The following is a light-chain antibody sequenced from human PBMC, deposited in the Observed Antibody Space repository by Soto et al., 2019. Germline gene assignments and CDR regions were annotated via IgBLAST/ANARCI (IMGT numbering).Light chain of an antibody. CDR1: SSDIGTYNF. CDR3: CSYAGSSTWV. J-gene: IGLJ3*02. CDR2: EDT. Sequence: QSVLTQPASVSGSPGQSITISCTGTSSDIGTYNFVSWYQQYPGKAPKVMIHEDTKRPSGVSNRFSGSKSGNTASLTISGLQAEDEADYYCCSYAGSSTWVFGGGTKVTVL. V-gene: IGLV2-23*01.